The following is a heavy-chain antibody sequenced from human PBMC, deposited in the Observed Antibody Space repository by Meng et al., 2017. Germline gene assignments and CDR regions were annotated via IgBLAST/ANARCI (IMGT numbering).Heavy chain of an antibody. CDR3: ARDLGAGVVTAINY. V-gene: IGHV1-3*01. D-gene: IGHD2-21*02. CDR2: INAGNGNT. CDR1: GYTFTSYA. J-gene: IGHJ4*02. Sequence: QVRLVRSGAKVKKPGATVKVSCNASGYTFTSYAMHWVRQAPGQRLEWMGWINAGNGNTKYSQKFQGRVTITRDTSASTAYMELSSLRSEDTAVYYCARDLGAGVVTAINYWGQGTLVTVSS.